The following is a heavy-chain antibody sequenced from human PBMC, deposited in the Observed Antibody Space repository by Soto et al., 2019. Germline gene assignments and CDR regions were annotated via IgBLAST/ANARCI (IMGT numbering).Heavy chain of an antibody. J-gene: IGHJ6*02. CDR1: GGTFSSYA. CDR3: AACRTSCSYYYYYGMDV. Sequence: SVKVSCKASGGTFSSYAISWVRQAPGQGLEWMGGIIPIFGTANYAQKFQGRVTITADESTSTAYMELSSLRSEDTAVYYCAACRTSCSYYYYYGMDVWGQGTTVTVSS. CDR2: IIPIFGTA. D-gene: IGHD2-2*01. V-gene: IGHV1-69*13.